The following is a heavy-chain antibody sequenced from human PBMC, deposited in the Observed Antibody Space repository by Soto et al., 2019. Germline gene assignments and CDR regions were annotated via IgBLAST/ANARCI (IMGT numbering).Heavy chain of an antibody. CDR1: GDSISSGGYY. J-gene: IGHJ4*02. Sequence: SETLSLTCTVSGDSISSGGYYWSWIRQHPGKGLEYIGYIYYSGSTNYNPSLKSRATISADTSKNQFSLKLSSVTVADTAVYYCASGGSGSYSPYFDYWGQGTLVTVSS. CDR2: IYYSGST. V-gene: IGHV4-31*02. D-gene: IGHD1-26*01. CDR3: ASGGSGSYSPYFDY.